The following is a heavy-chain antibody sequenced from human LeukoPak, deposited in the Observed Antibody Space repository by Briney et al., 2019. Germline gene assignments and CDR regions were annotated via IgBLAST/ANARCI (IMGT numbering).Heavy chain of an antibody. CDR3: AKEGYCTNGVCASFDY. CDR2: ISGSGGST. J-gene: IGHJ4*02. CDR1: GFTFSSYA. Sequence: GGSLRLSCAASGFTFSSYAMSWVRQAPGKGLEWVSAISGSGGSTYYADSVKGRFTISRDNSKNTLYLQMNSLRAEDTAVYYCAKEGYCTNGVCASFDYWGQGTLVTVSS. D-gene: IGHD2-8*01. V-gene: IGHV3-23*01.